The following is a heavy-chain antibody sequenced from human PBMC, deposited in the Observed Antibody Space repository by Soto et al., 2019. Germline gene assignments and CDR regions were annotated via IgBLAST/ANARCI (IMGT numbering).Heavy chain of an antibody. D-gene: IGHD5-18*01. V-gene: IGHV3-9*01. Sequence: GGSLRLSCAASGLTFDAYAMHWVRQVLGKGLEWVSSISWNSGNIGYADSVKGRFTTSRDNAKNSLYLQMNSLRPEDTALYYCVRSKGGYSYGTPFDYWGQGTLVTAPQ. J-gene: IGHJ4*02. CDR3: VRSKGGYSYGTPFDY. CDR2: ISWNSGNI. CDR1: GLTFDAYA.